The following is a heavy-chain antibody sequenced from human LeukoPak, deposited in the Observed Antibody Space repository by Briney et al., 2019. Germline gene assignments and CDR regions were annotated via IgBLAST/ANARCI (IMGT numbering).Heavy chain of an antibody. D-gene: IGHD3-3*01. CDR1: GGSISSYY. Sequence: TSETLSLTCTVSGGSISSYYWSWIRQPPGKGLEWIGYIYYSGSTSYNPSLKSRVTISVDTSKNQFSLKLSSVTAADTAVYYCARVHITIFGVVNYYFDYWGQGTLVTVSS. CDR2: IYYSGST. V-gene: IGHV4-59*01. J-gene: IGHJ4*02. CDR3: ARVHITIFGVVNYYFDY.